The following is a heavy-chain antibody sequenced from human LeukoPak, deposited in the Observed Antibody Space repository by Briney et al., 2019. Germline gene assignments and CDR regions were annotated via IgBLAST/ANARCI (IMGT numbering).Heavy chain of an antibody. CDR3: AKNSDFDSSGLSP. Sequence: GGSLRLSCAASGFTFSDYDMHWVRQAPGKGLEWEAVISSDGSNKYYADSVKGRFTISRDTSKNTLYLQMNSLRPEDTAVYYCAKNSDFDSSGLSPWGQGTMVTVSS. CDR1: GFTFSDYD. D-gene: IGHD3-22*01. V-gene: IGHV3-30*18. J-gene: IGHJ5*02. CDR2: ISSDGSNK.